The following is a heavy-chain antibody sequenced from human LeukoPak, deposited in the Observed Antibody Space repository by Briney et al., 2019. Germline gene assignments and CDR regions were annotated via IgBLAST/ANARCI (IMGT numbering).Heavy chain of an antibody. V-gene: IGHV4-4*07. J-gene: IGHJ4*02. CDR1: GGSISSYC. D-gene: IGHD2-15*01. CDR3: ARTSPRAATFDY. Sequence: SETLSLTCTVSGGSISSYCWSWIRQPAGKGLEWIGRVYNSGRTDYNPSLQSRVTMSVDTSKNHLYLQLSSVTAADTAVYYCARTSPRAATFDYWGQGTLVTVSS. CDR2: VYNSGRT.